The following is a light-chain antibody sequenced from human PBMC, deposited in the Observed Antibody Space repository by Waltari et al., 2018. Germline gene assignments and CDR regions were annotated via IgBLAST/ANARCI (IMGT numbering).Light chain of an antibody. CDR3: QQYGSSTGLT. CDR2: GAS. CDR1: HSVSSSY. J-gene: IGKJ4*01. V-gene: IGKV3-20*01. Sequence: RASHSVSSSYLAWYQQKPGQAPRLLIYGASSRATGIPDRFSGSGSGTDFTLTISRLEPEDFAMFYCQQYGSSTGLTFGGGTKVEIK.